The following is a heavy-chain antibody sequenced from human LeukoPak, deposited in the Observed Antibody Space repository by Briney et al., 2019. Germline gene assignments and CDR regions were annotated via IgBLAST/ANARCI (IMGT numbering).Heavy chain of an antibody. D-gene: IGHD3-9*01. CDR3: ANDYDILTGIDY. CDR1: GFTFSSYA. Sequence: QPGGSLRLSCAASGFTFSSYAMSWVRQAPGKGLEWVSAISGSGGSTYHADSVKGRFTISKDNSKNTLYLQMNSLRAEDTAVYYCANDYDILTGIDYWGQGTLVTVSS. V-gene: IGHV3-23*01. CDR2: ISGSGGST. J-gene: IGHJ4*02.